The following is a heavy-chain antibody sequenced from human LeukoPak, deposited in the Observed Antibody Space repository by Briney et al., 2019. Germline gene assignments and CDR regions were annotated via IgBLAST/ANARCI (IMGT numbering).Heavy chain of an antibody. CDR2: ISSRSSST. J-gene: IGHJ5*01. CDR3: TSHYDSSGYLPDS. CDR1: GFTFSDYS. Sequence: GGSLRLSCAASGFTFSDYSMNWVRQGPGKGLEWVSSISSRSSSTSYIASVKGRFTISRDNAKNSLYLQMNSLKTEDTAVYYCTSHYDSSGYLPDSWGQGTLVTVSS. D-gene: IGHD3-22*01. V-gene: IGHV3-21*03.